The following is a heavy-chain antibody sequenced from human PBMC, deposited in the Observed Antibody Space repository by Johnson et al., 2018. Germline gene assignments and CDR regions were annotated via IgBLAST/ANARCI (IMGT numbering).Heavy chain of an antibody. Sequence: QVQLVQSGGGVVQPGRSLRPSCAASGFTFSSYGMHWVRQAPGKGLEWVAVIWYDGSNKYYADFVKGRFTISRDNSKNTLYLQMNSLAAEDTAINYCAKDLTGWSLVVGLRAFDIWGQGTMVTVSS. CDR2: IWYDGSNK. CDR3: AKDLTGWSLVVGLRAFDI. J-gene: IGHJ3*02. D-gene: IGHD3-22*01. CDR1: GFTFSSYG. V-gene: IGHV3-33*06.